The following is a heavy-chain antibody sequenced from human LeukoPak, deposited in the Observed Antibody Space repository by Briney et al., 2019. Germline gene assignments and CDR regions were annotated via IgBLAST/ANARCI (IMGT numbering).Heavy chain of an antibody. D-gene: IGHD3-22*01. CDR3: TTGGYFLDY. V-gene: IGHV3-15*01. J-gene: IGHJ4*02. CDR2: IKSKTDGGTT. Sequence: GGSLRLSCAASGFTFNNAGMNWLRQTPGRGLEWVGHIKSKTDGGTTDYAAPVKGRFTISRDDSKNTLYLQMNSLKIEDTAVYYCTTGGYFLDYWGQGTLVTVSS. CDR1: GFTFNNAG.